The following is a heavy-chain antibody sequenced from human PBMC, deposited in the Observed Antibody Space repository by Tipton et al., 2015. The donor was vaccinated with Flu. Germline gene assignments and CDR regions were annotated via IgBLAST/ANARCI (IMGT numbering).Heavy chain of an antibody. CDR1: GFTFDDYA. Sequence: SLRLSCAASGFTFDDYAMHWVRQAPGKGLEWVSGISWNSGSIGYADSVKGRFTISRDNAKNSLYLQMNSLRAEDTALYYCAKDITTIFGVVIDYWGQGTLVTGSS. D-gene: IGHD3-3*01. J-gene: IGHJ4*02. CDR3: AKDITTIFGVVIDY. V-gene: IGHV3-9*01. CDR2: ISWNSGSI.